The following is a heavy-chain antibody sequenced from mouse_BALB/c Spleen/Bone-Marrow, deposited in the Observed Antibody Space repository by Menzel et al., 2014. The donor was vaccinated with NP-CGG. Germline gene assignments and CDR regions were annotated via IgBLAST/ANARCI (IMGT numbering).Heavy chain of an antibody. D-gene: IGHD4-1*01. Sequence: VQLQQSGAELVKPGASVKLSCTASGFNIKDTYMHWVKQRPEQGREGLERFDPANGNTKYDPKFQGKATITADTSSNTAYLQLSSLTSEDTAVYYCARWEYYAMDYWGQGTSVTVSS. CDR3: ARWEYYAMDY. V-gene: IGHV14-3*02. J-gene: IGHJ4*01. CDR2: FDPANGNT. CDR1: GFNIKDTY.